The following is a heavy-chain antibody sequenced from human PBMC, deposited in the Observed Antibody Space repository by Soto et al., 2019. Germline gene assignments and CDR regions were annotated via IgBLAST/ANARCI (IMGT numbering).Heavy chain of an antibody. CDR2: IKSKTDGGTT. J-gene: IGHJ4*01. V-gene: IGHV3-15*07. CDR3: TTDSYSTIIIVRFDY. CDR1: GFTFTNSW. D-gene: IGHD3-22*01. Sequence: GSLRLSCAASGFTFTNSWINWVRQAPGKGLEWVGRIKSKTDGGTTDYAEPVKGRFAISRDDSNNMVYLQMNSLKIEDTAVYYCTTDSYSTIIIVRFDYWGHGTLVTVSS.